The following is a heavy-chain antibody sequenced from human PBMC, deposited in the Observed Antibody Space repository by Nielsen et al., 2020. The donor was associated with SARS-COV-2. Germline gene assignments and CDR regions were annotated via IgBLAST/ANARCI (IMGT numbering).Heavy chain of an antibody. J-gene: IGHJ3*02. CDR2: MSWNSATI. V-gene: IGHV3-9*01. CDR3: AKAKIAATGPDAFDI. D-gene: IGHD6-13*01. CDR1: GFTFSSYG. Sequence: SLKISCAASGFTFSSYGMHWVRQAPGKGLEWVSGMSWNSATIGYADSVKGRFTISRDNAKNSLHLQMNSLRAEDTALYYCAKAKIAATGPDAFDIWGQGTMVTVSS.